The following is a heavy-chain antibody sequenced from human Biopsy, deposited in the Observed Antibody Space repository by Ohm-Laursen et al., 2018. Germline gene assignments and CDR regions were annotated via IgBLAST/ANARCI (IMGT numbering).Heavy chain of an antibody. J-gene: IGHJ4*02. D-gene: IGHD1-26*01. V-gene: IGHV1-24*01. Sequence: ASVKVSCKVSGYSLTELSMHWVRQAPGQGLEWMGGFAPENGRIVYSQKFQGRVTMTEDTSTDTAYMELSSLRSDDTAVYYCARDALGGGSYRFFYWGQGSLVTVSS. CDR2: FAPENGRI. CDR3: ARDALGGGSYRFFY. CDR1: GYSLTELS.